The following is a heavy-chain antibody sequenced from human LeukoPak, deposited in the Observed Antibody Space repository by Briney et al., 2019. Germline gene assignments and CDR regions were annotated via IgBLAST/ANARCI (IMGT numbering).Heavy chain of an antibody. CDR1: GGSISSGGYS. Sequence: SETLSLTCAVSGGSISSGGYSWSWIRQPPGKGLEWIGYIYHSGSTYYNPSLKSRVTISVDTSKNQFSLKLTSVTAADTAVYYCARGVTMIVVVIHDWYFDLWGRGTLVTVSP. D-gene: IGHD3-22*01. J-gene: IGHJ2*01. CDR2: IYHSGST. V-gene: IGHV4-30-2*01. CDR3: ARGVTMIVVVIHDWYFDL.